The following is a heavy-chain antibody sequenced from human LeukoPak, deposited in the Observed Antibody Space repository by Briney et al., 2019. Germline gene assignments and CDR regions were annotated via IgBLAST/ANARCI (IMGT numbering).Heavy chain of an antibody. CDR3: ARERYNYGYGMDV. CDR2: ISSSGSTI. J-gene: IGHJ6*02. D-gene: IGHD5-18*01. V-gene: IGHV3-48*03. CDR1: GFSFSSYE. Sequence: GGSLRLSCAASGFSFSSYEMNWVRQAPGTGLEWISYISSSGSTIYYADSVKGRFTISRDIAKNSLYLQMNSLRAEDTAVYYCARERYNYGYGMDVWGQGTTVTVSS.